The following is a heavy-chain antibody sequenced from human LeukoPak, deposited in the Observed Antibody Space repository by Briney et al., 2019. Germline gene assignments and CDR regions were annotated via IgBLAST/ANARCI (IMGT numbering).Heavy chain of an antibody. Sequence: SETLSLTCTVSGGSISSGGYYWSWIRQHPGKGLEWIGYIYYSGSTYYNPSLKSRVTISVDTSKNQFSLKLSSVTAADTAVYYCARHSTSWELSPRYYFDYWGQGTLVTVSS. CDR2: IYYSGST. J-gene: IGHJ4*02. D-gene: IGHD2-2*01. CDR3: ARHSTSWELSPRYYFDY. V-gene: IGHV4-31*03. CDR1: GGSISSGGYY.